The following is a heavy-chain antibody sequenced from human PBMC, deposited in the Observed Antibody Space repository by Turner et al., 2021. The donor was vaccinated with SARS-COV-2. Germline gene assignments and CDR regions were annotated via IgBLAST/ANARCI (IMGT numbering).Heavy chain of an antibody. CDR1: GIILSSNY. D-gene: IGHD6-13*01. V-gene: IGHV3-66*01. Sequence: EVQLEESGGGLVQRGGSLRLSCAASGIILSSNYMSWVRHAPGKGLEWVSVIYSGGSTYYADSVKGRFTISRDNSKYTLYLQMNSLRAEDTAVYYCARMSASRQQLVHGYFDYWGQGTLVTVSS. J-gene: IGHJ4*02. CDR2: IYSGGST. CDR3: ARMSASRQQLVHGYFDY.